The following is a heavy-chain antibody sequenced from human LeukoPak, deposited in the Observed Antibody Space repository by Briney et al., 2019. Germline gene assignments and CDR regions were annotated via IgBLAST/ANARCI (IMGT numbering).Heavy chain of an antibody. CDR3: ARDPYDSSGYYWFDP. V-gene: IGHV1-18*01. Sequence: ASVKVSCKASGYTFTSYGISWVRQAPGQGLEWMGWISAYNGNTNYAQKLQGRVTMTTETSTSTAYMELRSLRSDDTAVYYCARDPYDSSGYYWFDPWGQGTLVTVSS. CDR1: GYTFTSYG. CDR2: ISAYNGNT. J-gene: IGHJ5*02. D-gene: IGHD3-22*01.